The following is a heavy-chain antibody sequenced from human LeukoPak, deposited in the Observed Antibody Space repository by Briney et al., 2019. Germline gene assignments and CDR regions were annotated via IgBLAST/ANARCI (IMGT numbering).Heavy chain of an antibody. V-gene: IGHV3-15*01. J-gene: IGHJ4*02. CDR1: GFTFSNAW. CDR3: TTDDSYSGYDWWDY. Sequence: PGGSLRLSCAAYGFTFSNAWMSWVRQAPGKGLEWVGRIKSKTDGGTTDYAAPVKGRFTISGDDSKNTLYLQMNSLKTEDTAVYYCTTDDSYSGYDWWDYWGQGTLVTVSS. CDR2: IKSKTDGGTT. D-gene: IGHD5-12*01.